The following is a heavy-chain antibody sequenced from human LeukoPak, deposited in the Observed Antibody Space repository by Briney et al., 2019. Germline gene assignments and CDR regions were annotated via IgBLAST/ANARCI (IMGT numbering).Heavy chain of an antibody. Sequence: SVKVSCKASGGTFSSYAISWVRQAPGQGLEWMGGIIPIFGTANYAQKFQGGVTITADESTSTAYMELSSLRSEDTAVYYCAREEATIRRTDYYYYYYMDVWGKGTTVTVSS. CDR3: AREEATIRRTDYYYYYYMDV. J-gene: IGHJ6*03. CDR1: GGTFSSYA. V-gene: IGHV1-69*01. D-gene: IGHD5-12*01. CDR2: IIPIFGTA.